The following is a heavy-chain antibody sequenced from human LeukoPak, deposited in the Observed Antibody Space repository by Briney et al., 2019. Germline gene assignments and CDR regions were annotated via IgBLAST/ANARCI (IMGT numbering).Heavy chain of an antibody. CDR2: IYYSGRT. Sequence: SETLSLTCTVPGGSISSSTHYWGWIRQPPGKGLEWIGSIYYSGRTYYNPSLKSRVTISVDTSKNQFSLRLSSVTAADTAVYYCARPDQRGYSYGYSAFDIWGQGTMVTASS. D-gene: IGHD5-18*01. CDR1: GGSISSSTHY. J-gene: IGHJ3*02. CDR3: ARPDQRGYSYGYSAFDI. V-gene: IGHV4-39*01.